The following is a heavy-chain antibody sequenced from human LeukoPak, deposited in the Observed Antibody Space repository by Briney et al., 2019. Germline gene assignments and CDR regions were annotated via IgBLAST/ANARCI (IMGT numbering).Heavy chain of an antibody. V-gene: IGHV1-69*01. CDR1: GGTFSSYA. J-gene: IGHJ3*02. CDR2: IIPIFGTA. D-gene: IGHD6-6*01. Sequence: SVKVSCKASGGTFSSYAISWVRQAPGQGLEWMGGIIPIFGTANYAQKFQGRVTITADESTSTAYMELSSLRSEDTAVYYCARDGSIAALDAFDIWGQGTMVTVSS. CDR3: ARDGSIAALDAFDI.